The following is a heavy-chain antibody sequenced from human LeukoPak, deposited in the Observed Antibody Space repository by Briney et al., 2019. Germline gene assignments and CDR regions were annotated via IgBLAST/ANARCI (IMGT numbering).Heavy chain of an antibody. Sequence: PGGSLGLSCAASGFTVSSNYMSWVRQAPGKGLEWVSVIYSGGSTYYADSVKGRFTISRDNSKNTLYLQMNSLRAEDTAVYYCAKDGCSSTSCQVDYWGQGTLVTVSS. D-gene: IGHD2-2*01. CDR1: GFTVSSNY. V-gene: IGHV3-53*01. CDR2: IYSGGST. J-gene: IGHJ4*02. CDR3: AKDGCSSTSCQVDY.